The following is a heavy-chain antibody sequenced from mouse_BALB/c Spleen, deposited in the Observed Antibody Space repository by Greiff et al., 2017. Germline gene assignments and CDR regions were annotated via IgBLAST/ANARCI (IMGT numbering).Heavy chain of an antibody. CDR1: GFSLTSYG. CDR3: ARSHYRYDGYAMDY. Sequence: VKLQESGPGLVQPSQSLSITCTVSGFSLTSYGVHWVRQSPGKGLEWLGVIWSGGSTDYNAAFISRLSISKDNSKSQVFFKMNSLQANDTAIYYCARSHYRYDGYAMDYWGQGTSVTVSS. D-gene: IGHD2-14*01. V-gene: IGHV2-2*02. J-gene: IGHJ4*01. CDR2: IWSGGST.